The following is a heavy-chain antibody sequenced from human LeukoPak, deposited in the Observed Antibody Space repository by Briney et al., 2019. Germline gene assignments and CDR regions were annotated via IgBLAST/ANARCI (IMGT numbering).Heavy chain of an antibody. CDR3: AKDLRWDHPGFDP. CDR2: INPGGGST. J-gene: IGHJ5*02. Sequence: ASVKVSCKASGYTFTSNYIHWVRQAPGQGLEWMGIINPGGGSTSYAQKFQDRVTMTRDTSTSTVYMELSSLRSEDTAVYYCAKDLRWDHPGFDPWGQGTLVIVSS. V-gene: IGHV1-46*01. CDR1: GYTFTSNY. D-gene: IGHD4-23*01.